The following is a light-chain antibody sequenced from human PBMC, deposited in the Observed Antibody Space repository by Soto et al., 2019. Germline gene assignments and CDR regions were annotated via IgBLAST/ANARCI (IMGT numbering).Light chain of an antibody. CDR3: QQYNKGPLT. CDR2: AAI. V-gene: IGKV3-15*01. J-gene: IGKJ4*01. CDR1: QSVSNN. Sequence: EIVMMQSPATLSVSPGDRATLSCGASQSVSNNLAWYQQKPGQAPRLLIYAAITRATGITARFSGSGAGTEFTPTISSLQSEDFAVYYCQQYNKGPLTFGGGTKVEIK.